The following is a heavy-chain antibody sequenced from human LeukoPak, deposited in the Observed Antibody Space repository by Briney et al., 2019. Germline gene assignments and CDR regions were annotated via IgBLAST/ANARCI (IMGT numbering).Heavy chain of an antibody. CDR3: ARGSGDIVVVVAAYFDY. CDR1: GFTFSNAW. D-gene: IGHD2-15*01. CDR2: IKSKTDGGTT. Sequence: GGSLRLSCAASGFTFSNAWMSWVRQAPGKGLEWVGRIKSKTDGGTTDYAAPVKGRFTISRDDSKNTLYLQMNSLKTEDTAVYYCARGSGDIVVVVAAYFDYWGQGTLVTVSS. J-gene: IGHJ4*02. V-gene: IGHV3-15*01.